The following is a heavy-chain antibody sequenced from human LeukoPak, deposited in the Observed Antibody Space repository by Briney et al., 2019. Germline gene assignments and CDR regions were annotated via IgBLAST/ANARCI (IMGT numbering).Heavy chain of an antibody. D-gene: IGHD4-17*01. Sequence: AETLSLTCAVYGGSFSGYYRSWIRQPPGKGLEWIGEINHSGSTNYNPSLKSQVTISVDTSKNQFSLKLSSVTAADTAVYYCARGRGGDYGLSIWGQGTMVTVSS. CDR3: ARGRGGDYGLSI. J-gene: IGHJ3*02. CDR1: GGSFSGYY. V-gene: IGHV4-34*01. CDR2: INHSGST.